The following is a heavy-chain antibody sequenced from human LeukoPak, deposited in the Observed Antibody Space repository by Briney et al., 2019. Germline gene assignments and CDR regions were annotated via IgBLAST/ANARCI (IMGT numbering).Heavy chain of an antibody. CDR2: IRSKAYGGTT. J-gene: IGHJ4*02. CDR1: GFTFSSYA. V-gene: IGHV3-49*03. CDR3: TRVGLVPAAMRQTFDY. Sequence: GGSLRLSCAASGFTFSSYAMSWSRQAPGKGLEWVGFIRSKAYGGTTEYAASVKGRFTISRDDSKSIAYLQMNSLKTEDTAVYYCTRVGLVPAAMRQTFDYWGQGTLVTVSS. D-gene: IGHD2-2*01.